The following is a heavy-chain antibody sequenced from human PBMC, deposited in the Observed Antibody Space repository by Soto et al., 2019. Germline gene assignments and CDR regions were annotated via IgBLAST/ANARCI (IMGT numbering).Heavy chain of an antibody. V-gene: IGHV3-30-3*01. Sequence: GGSLRLSCAASGFAFNIYAIHWVRQAPGKGLEWVAVISHGGTNRYYTDSVRGRFTISRDNSKNTVYLEMDSLRADDTAVYYCARSSGVPTPDFDYWGQGTLVTVSS. CDR3: ARSSGVPTPDFDY. J-gene: IGHJ4*02. D-gene: IGHD3-3*01. CDR2: ISHGGTNR. CDR1: GFAFNIYA.